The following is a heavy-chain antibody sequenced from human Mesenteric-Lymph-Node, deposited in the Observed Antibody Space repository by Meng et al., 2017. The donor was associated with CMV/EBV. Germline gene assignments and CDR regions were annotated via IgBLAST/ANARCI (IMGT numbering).Heavy chain of an antibody. CDR3: ASPGWFDP. CDR1: GFTFSNHA. V-gene: IGHV3-30*04. Sequence: GESLKISCAASGFTFSNHAMHWVRQAPGKGLEWVAVISDDGVSEFYADSVKGRFTISRDNTKNSLYLQMNSLRADDTAVYYCASPGWFDPWGQGTLVTVSS. CDR2: ISDDGVSE. J-gene: IGHJ5*02.